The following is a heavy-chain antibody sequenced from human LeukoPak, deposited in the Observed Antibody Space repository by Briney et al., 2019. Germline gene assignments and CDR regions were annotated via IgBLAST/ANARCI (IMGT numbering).Heavy chain of an antibody. CDR2: INSDGSST. Sequence: GGSLRLSCAASGFTFSSYWMHWVRQAPGKGLVWVSRINSDGSSTTYADSVKGRFTISRDNAKNTLYLQMNSLRAEDTAVYYCAREGETYYYDSSGYSYWGQGTLVTVSS. CDR1: GFTFSSYW. D-gene: IGHD3-22*01. J-gene: IGHJ4*02. CDR3: AREGETYYYDSSGYSY. V-gene: IGHV3-74*01.